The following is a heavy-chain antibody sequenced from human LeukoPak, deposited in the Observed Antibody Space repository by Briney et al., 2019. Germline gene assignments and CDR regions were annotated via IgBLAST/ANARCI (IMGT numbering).Heavy chain of an antibody. Sequence: SETLSLTCTVSGYSISSGYYWGWIRQPPGKGLEWIGSIYHSGSTYYNPSLKSRVTISVDTSKNQFSLKLSSVTAADTAVYYCARAIRGTCSSTSCRDYFDYWGQGTLVTVSS. D-gene: IGHD2-2*01. J-gene: IGHJ4*02. CDR2: IYHSGST. CDR3: ARAIRGTCSSTSCRDYFDY. CDR1: GYSISSGYY. V-gene: IGHV4-38-2*02.